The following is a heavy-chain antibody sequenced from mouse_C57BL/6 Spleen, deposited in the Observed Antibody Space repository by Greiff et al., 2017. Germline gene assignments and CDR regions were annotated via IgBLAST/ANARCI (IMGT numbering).Heavy chain of an antibody. CDR3: ARTVEAYCAMDD. Sequence: QVQLQQSGAELVKPGASVKLSCTASGYTFTSYWMHWVKQRPGQGLEWIGMIYPNSGSTNYNEKFKSKATMTVDKSSSTAYMQISSLTSEDSAVYYCARTVEAYCAMDDWGQGTSVTVSS. V-gene: IGHV1-64*01. CDR2: IYPNSGST. J-gene: IGHJ4*01. D-gene: IGHD1-1*01. CDR1: GYTFTSYW.